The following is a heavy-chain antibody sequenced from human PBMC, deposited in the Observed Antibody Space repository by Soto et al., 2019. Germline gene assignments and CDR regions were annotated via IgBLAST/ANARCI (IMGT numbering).Heavy chain of an antibody. CDR3: ARGGIAAAAPPDY. J-gene: IGHJ4*02. Sequence: PSETLSLTCSVSGDYISNRNYHWGWTRQPPGKGLEWIGSIYYSGNTYYNPSLKSRVTISADTSKNQFSLKVDSVTATDTAVYYCARGGIAAAAPPDYWGQGTLVTVSS. CDR1: GDYISNRNYH. CDR2: IYYSGNT. V-gene: IGHV4-39*01. D-gene: IGHD6-13*01.